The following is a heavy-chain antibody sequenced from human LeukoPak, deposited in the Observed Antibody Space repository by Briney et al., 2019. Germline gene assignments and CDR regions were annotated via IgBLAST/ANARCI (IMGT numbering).Heavy chain of an antibody. J-gene: IGHJ4*02. CDR1: GFTFSSYG. CDR2: ISYDGSNK. D-gene: IGHD3-16*01. V-gene: IGHV3-30*18. Sequence: PGGSLRLSCAASGFTFSSYGMHWVRQAPGKGLEWVAVISYDGSNKYYADSVKGRFTISRDNFKNTLYLQMNSLRAEDTAVYYCAKDIWSQIPYYFDYWGQGTLVTVSS. CDR3: AKDIWSQIPYYFDY.